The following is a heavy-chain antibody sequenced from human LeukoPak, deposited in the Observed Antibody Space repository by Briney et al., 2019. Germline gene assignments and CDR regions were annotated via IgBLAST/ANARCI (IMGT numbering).Heavy chain of an antibody. V-gene: IGHV5-51*01. J-gene: IGHJ4*02. Sequence: GESLKISCKSSGYSFTSYWIGWVRQMPGKGLEWMGIIYPGDSDTRYSPSFQGQVTISADKSISTAYLQWSSLKASDTAMYYCARGIMITFGGVTLDYWGQGTLVTVSS. D-gene: IGHD3-16*01. CDR1: GYSFTSYW. CDR3: ARGIMITFGGVTLDY. CDR2: IYPGDSDT.